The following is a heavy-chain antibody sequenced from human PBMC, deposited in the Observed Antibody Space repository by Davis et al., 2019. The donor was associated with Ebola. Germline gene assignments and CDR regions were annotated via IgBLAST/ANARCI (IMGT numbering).Heavy chain of an antibody. V-gene: IGHV3-33*06. Sequence: PGGSLRLSCAASGFTFSSYGMHWVRQAPGKGLEWVAVIWYDGSNKYYADSVKGRFTISRDNSKNTLYLQMNSLRAEDTAVYYCAKGIQLWAGGNWFDPWGQGTLVTVSS. CDR2: IWYDGSNK. D-gene: IGHD5-18*01. CDR3: AKGIQLWAGGNWFDP. J-gene: IGHJ5*02. CDR1: GFTFSSYG.